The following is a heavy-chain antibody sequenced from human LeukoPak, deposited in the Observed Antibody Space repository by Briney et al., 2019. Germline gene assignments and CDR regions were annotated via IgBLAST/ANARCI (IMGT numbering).Heavy chain of an antibody. V-gene: IGHV3-64*01. CDR1: GFTFSSYS. D-gene: IGHD5-24*01. CDR2: ISSNGGST. J-gene: IGHJ4*02. CDR3: AKHGDGYLY. Sequence: HTGGSLRLSCAASGFTFSSYSMNWVRQAPGKGLEYVSAISSNGGSTYYANSVKGRFTISRDNSKNTLYLQMGSLRAEDMAVYYCAKHGDGYLYWGQGTLVTVS.